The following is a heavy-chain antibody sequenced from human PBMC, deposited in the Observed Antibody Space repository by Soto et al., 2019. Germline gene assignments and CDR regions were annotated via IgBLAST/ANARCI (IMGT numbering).Heavy chain of an antibody. Sequence: PGGSLRLSCAASGFTFSSYAMSWVRQAPGKGLEWVSAISGNGGSTYYADSVKGRFTISRDNSKNTLYLQMNSLRAEDTAVYYCAKDLNGYCTNGVCYIVDYWGQGTLVTVSS. CDR3: AKDLNGYCTNGVCYIVDY. CDR1: GFTFSSYA. J-gene: IGHJ4*02. D-gene: IGHD2-8*01. CDR2: ISGNGGST. V-gene: IGHV3-23*01.